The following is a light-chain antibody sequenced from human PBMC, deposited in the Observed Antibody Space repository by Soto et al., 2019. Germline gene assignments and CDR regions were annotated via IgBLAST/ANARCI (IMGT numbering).Light chain of an antibody. V-gene: IGKV3-11*01. CDR1: QSVSSY. CDR3: KQYGSSRT. Sequence: ILLTPSPATLSLSPAEIATLSCRASQSVSSYLAWYQQKPGQAPRLLIYDASNRATGIPARFSGSGSGTDFTLTSSSLEPEDFAVYYWKQYGSSRTCGQDTKV. J-gene: IGKJ1*01. CDR2: DAS.